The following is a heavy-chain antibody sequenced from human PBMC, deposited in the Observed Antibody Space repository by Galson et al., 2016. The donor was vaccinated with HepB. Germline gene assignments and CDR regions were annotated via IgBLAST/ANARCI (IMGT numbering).Heavy chain of an antibody. V-gene: IGHV3-53*05. J-gene: IGHJ5*02. CDR1: GFTVGNNY. Sequence: SLRLSCAASGFTVGNNYMSWVRQAPEKGLEWVSLIYSGGTTNYANSVKGRFTISRDSSKNTLYLQMNSLRPEDTAIYYCARDPPGTATGTPWGQGTLVTVSS. CDR2: IYSGGTT. D-gene: IGHD1-1*01. CDR3: ARDPPGTATGTP.